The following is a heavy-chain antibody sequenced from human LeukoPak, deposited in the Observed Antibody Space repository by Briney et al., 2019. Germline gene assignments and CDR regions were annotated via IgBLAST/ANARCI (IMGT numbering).Heavy chain of an antibody. D-gene: IGHD1-14*01. Sequence: SETLSLTCVVSGGSISTHNWWSWVRQPPGKGLEWIGEIFHSGSTNYNPSLKSRVSISLDKSKNQFSLNLNSVTAADTAVYYCARENPHLLDDALDIWGQGTMVTVSS. V-gene: IGHV4-4*02. J-gene: IGHJ3*02. CDR2: IFHSGST. CDR1: GGSISTHNW. CDR3: ARENPHLLDDALDI.